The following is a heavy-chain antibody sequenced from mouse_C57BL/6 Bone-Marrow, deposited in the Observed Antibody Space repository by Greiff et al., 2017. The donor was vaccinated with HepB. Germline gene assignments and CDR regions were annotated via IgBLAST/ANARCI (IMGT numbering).Heavy chain of an antibody. CDR2: IYPRSGNT. CDR3: AREGGKGGYYAMDY. Sequence: QVQLKQSGAELARPGASVKLSCKASGYTFTSYGISWVKQRTGQGLEWIGEIYPRSGNTYYNEKFKGKATLTADKSSSTAYMELRSLTSEDSAVYFCAREGGKGGYYAMDYWGQGTSVTVFS. V-gene: IGHV1-81*01. CDR1: GYTFTSYG. D-gene: IGHD1-3*01. J-gene: IGHJ4*01.